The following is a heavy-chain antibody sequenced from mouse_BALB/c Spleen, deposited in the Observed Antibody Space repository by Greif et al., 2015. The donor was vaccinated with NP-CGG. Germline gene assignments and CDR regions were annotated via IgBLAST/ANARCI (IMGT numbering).Heavy chain of an antibody. CDR2: IRNKANGYTT. D-gene: IGHD4-1*01. CDR1: GFTFTDYY. J-gene: IGHJ3*01. V-gene: IGHV7-3*02. CDR3: ARDTGTFAY. Sequence: EVKVVESGGGLVQSGGSLRLSCATSGFTFTDYYMSWVRQPPGKALEWLGFIRNKANGYTTEYSASVKGRFTISRDNSQSILYLRMNTLRAEDSATYYCARDTGTFAYWGQGTLVTVSA.